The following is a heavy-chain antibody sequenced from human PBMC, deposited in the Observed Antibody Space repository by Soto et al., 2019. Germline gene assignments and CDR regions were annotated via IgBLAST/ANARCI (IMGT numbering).Heavy chain of an antibody. D-gene: IGHD1-26*01. Sequence: QVQLQESGPGLVKPSETLSLTCTVSGGSISSDYWSWIRQPPGKGLEWIWYIYYSGSTNYNPSLKSRVTISVDTSANQSSLKLGSVTAADTAVYYCARDRTSVGGSHYVDYWGQGPLVTVSS. CDR3: ARDRTSVGGSHYVDY. J-gene: IGHJ4*02. CDR1: GGSISSDY. CDR2: IYYSGST. V-gene: IGHV4-59*01.